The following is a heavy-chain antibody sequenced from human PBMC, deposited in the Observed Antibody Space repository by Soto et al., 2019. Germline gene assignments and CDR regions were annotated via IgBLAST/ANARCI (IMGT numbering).Heavy chain of an antibody. CDR2: IYYSGST. CDR3: ARDPPLAYCGGDCYSF. D-gene: IGHD2-21*02. Sequence: SETLSLTCTVSGGSISSGDYYWSWIRQPPGKGLEWIGYIYYSGSTYYNPSLKSRVTISVDTSKNQFSLKLSSVTAADTAVYYCARDPPLAYCGGDCYSFWGQGTLVTVSS. J-gene: IGHJ4*02. CDR1: GGSISSGDYY. V-gene: IGHV4-30-4*01.